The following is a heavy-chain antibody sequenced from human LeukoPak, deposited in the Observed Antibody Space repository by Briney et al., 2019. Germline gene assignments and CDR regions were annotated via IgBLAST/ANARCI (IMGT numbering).Heavy chain of an antibody. CDR2: INSDGSST. D-gene: IGHD5-18*01. V-gene: IGHV3-74*01. Sequence: GGSLRLSCAASGFTFSDYYMSWIRQAPGKGLVWVSRINSDGSSTSYADSVKGRFTISRDNAKNTLYLQMNSLRAEDTTVYYCARERYGPDAFDIWGQGTMVTVSS. CDR3: ARERYGPDAFDI. CDR1: GFTFSDYY. J-gene: IGHJ3*02.